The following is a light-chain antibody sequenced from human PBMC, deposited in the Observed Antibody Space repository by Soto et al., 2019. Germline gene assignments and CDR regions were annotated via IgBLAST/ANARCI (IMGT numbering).Light chain of an antibody. CDR2: DAS. CDR1: QSISSW. CDR3: QQYNSYSPWT. J-gene: IGKJ1*01. Sequence: DIQMTHSPSSVSASLGDRVTITCRASQSISSWLAWYQQKPGKAPKLLIYDASSLESGVPSRFSGSGSGTEFTLTISSLQPDDFATYYCQQYNSYSPWTFGQGTKVDIK. V-gene: IGKV1-5*01.